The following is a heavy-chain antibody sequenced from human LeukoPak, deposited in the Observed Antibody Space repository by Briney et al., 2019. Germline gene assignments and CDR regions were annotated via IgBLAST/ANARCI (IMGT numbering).Heavy chain of an antibody. V-gene: IGHV4-59*01. J-gene: IGHJ4*02. CDR2: IYYSGST. Sequence: SETLSLTCTVSGGSISSYYWSWIRQPPGKGLEWIGYIYYSGSTNYNPSLKSRVTISVDTSKNQFSLKLSSVTAADTAVYYCASGRVGIAVAGLLDYWGQGTLVTVSS. CDR1: GGSISSYY. D-gene: IGHD6-19*01. CDR3: ASGRVGIAVAGLLDY.